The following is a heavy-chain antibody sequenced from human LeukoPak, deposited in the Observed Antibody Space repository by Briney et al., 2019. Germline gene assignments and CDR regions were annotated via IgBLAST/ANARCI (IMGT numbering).Heavy chain of an antibody. D-gene: IGHD4/OR15-4a*01. CDR1: GFTFDHYA. CDR3: ATNYRYAMDV. CDR2: ISWNSGSI. J-gene: IGHJ6*02. V-gene: IGHV3-9*01. Sequence: PGRSLRLSCAASGFTFDHYAMHWVRQAPGKGLEWVSGISWNSGSIGYADSVKGRFTISRDNAKNSLYLQMNSLRAEDTAVYYCATNYRYAMDVWGQGTTVTVSS.